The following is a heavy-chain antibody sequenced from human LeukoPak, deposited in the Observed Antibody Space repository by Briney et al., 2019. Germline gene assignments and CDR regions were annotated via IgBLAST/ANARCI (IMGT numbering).Heavy chain of an antibody. D-gene: IGHD2-15*01. Sequence: SAKVSCKVSGFTFTSSAVQWVRQARGQRLEWIGWIVVGSGNTNYAQKFQERVTITRDMSTSTAYMELSSLRSEDTAVYYCAAGMVLLGSRSPYFDYWGQGTLVTVSS. V-gene: IGHV1-58*01. CDR1: GFTFTSSA. J-gene: IGHJ4*02. CDR3: AAGMVLLGSRSPYFDY. CDR2: IVVGSGNT.